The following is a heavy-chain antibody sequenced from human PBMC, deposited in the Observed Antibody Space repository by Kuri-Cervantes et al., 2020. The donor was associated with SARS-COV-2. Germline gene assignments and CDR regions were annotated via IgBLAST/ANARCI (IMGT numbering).Heavy chain of an antibody. CDR1: GFTFSDYY. V-gene: IGHV3-11*05. Sequence: GESLKISCAASGFTFSDYYMSWIRQAPGKGLEWVSYISSSSSYTNYADSMKGRFTISRDNAKNSLYLQMDNLRAEDTAVYYCARARAANEWFGELYLDAFDIWGQGTMVTVSS. D-gene: IGHD3-10*01. J-gene: IGHJ3*02. CDR3: ARARAANEWFGELYLDAFDI. CDR2: ISSSSSYT.